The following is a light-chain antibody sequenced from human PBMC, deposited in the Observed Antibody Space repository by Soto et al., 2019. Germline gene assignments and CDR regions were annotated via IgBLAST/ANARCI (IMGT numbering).Light chain of an antibody. CDR3: QQYGDTPLT. Sequence: EIVLTQSPGTLSLSPGERATLSCRASQSVSTTYLGWYQQKPGQAPRLLVYGASIRATGIPDRFSGSGSGTDFTLTISRLEPEDFAVYFCQQYGDTPLTFGGGTKVEIK. CDR1: QSVSTTY. V-gene: IGKV3-20*01. J-gene: IGKJ4*01. CDR2: GAS.